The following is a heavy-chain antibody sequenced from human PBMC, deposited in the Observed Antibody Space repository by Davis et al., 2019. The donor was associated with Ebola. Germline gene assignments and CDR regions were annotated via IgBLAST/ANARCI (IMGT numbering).Heavy chain of an antibody. J-gene: IGHJ4*02. CDR3: ARATLQAAWNDY. Sequence: SETLSLTCTVSGYSISNGFSWGWIRQPPGKGLEWIGSIYHSGSTYYNPSLKSRVTISVDTSKNQFSLKLSSVTAADTAVYYCARATLQAAWNDYWGQGTLVTVSS. D-gene: IGHD1-1*01. CDR2: IYHSGST. CDR1: GYSISNGFS. V-gene: IGHV4-38-2*02.